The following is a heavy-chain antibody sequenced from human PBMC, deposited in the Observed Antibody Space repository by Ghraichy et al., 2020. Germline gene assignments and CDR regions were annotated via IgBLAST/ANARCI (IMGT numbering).Heavy chain of an antibody. CDR1: GYSISSGYY. Sequence: SETLSLTCTVSGYSISSGYYWGWIRQPPEKGLEWIGSIYHSGSTYYNPSLKSRVTISVDTSKNQFSLKLSSVTAADTAVYYCARRVGIVVVLDAQRAGSFGIWGPGTMVTVSS. CDR2: IYHSGST. J-gene: IGHJ3*02. V-gene: IGHV4-38-2*02. D-gene: IGHD2-15*01. CDR3: ARRVGIVVVLDAQRAGSFGI.